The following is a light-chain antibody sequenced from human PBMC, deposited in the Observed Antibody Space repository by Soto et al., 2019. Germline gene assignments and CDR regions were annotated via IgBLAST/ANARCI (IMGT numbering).Light chain of an antibody. CDR1: QSVLYSSNNKNY. Sequence: DIVMTQSPDSLTVSLGERATINCKSSQSVLYSSNNKNYLAWYQQKPGQPPKLLIYWASTRESGVPDRFSGSGSGTDFTPTINSLQSEDVAVYYCQQYYSTPYTFGQGTKLEIK. J-gene: IGKJ2*01. CDR3: QQYYSTPYT. V-gene: IGKV4-1*01. CDR2: WAS.